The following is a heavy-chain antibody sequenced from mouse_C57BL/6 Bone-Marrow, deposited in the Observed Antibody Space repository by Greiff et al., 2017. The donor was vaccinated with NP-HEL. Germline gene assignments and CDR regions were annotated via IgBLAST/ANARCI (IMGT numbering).Heavy chain of an antibody. CDR3: ARWWNYWDGGDY. Sequence: QVQLKQPGTELVKPGASVKLSCKASGYTFTSYWMHWVKQRPGPGLEWIGNINPSNGGTNYNEKFKSKATLTVDKSSSTAYMQISSLKSEDSAVYYCARWWNYWDGGDYWGQGTTLTVSS. D-gene: IGHD4-1*01. CDR2: INPSNGGT. V-gene: IGHV1-53*01. CDR1: GYTFTSYW. J-gene: IGHJ2*01.